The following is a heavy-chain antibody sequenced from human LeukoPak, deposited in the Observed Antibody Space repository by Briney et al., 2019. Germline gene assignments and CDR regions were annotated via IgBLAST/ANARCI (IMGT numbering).Heavy chain of an antibody. CDR2: INPSGGGT. V-gene: IGHV1-46*01. Sequence: ASVTVSCTASGFTFINYYLHWVRQAPGQGLEWMGIINPSGGGTSYAQKFQGRVTMTRDTSTSTVYMELSSLRSDDTAIYYCARGPGVTKDYDTTGYYLDEYWGQGTLVTVSS. CDR1: GFTFINYY. J-gene: IGHJ4*02. CDR3: ARGPGVTKDYDTTGYYLDEY. D-gene: IGHD3-22*01.